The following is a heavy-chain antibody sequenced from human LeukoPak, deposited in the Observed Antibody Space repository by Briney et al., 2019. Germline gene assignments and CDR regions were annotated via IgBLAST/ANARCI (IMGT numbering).Heavy chain of an antibody. Sequence: GGSLRLSCAASGFTFNSYWMHWVRQAPGKGLVWVSRINTDGTTTNYADSVKGRFTISRDNAENTLYLQMNSLRAEDTAVYYCVRDGPSMGIDYWGQGTLVTVSS. J-gene: IGHJ4*02. CDR1: GFTFNSYW. CDR3: VRDGPSMGIDY. V-gene: IGHV3-74*01. CDR2: INTDGTTT. D-gene: IGHD7-27*01.